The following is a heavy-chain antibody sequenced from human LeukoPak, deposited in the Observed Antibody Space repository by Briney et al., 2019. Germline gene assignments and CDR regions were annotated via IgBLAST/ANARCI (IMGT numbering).Heavy chain of an antibody. D-gene: IGHD3-10*01. CDR3: ARDLWFGELSSIFDY. CDR1: GFTFSSYA. CDR2: ISYDGSNK. V-gene: IGHV3-30*04. J-gene: IGHJ4*02. Sequence: GCSLRLSCAASGFTFSSYAMHWVRQAPGKGLEWLAVISYDGSNKYYADSVKGRFTISRDNSKNTLYLQMNSLRAEDTAVYYCARDLWFGELSSIFDYWGQGTLVTVSS.